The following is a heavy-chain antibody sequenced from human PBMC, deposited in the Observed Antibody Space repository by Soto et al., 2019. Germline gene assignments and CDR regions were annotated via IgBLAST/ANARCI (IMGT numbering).Heavy chain of an antibody. CDR2: ISWNSGSI. Sequence: GGSLRLSCAASGFTFDDYAMHWVRQAPGKGLEWVSGISWNSGSIGYADSVKGRFTISRDNAKNSLYLQMNSLRAEDTAVYYCARAENSGSYYSYFQHWGQGTLVTVSS. CDR3: ARAENSGSYYSYFQH. CDR1: GFTFDDYA. V-gene: IGHV3-9*01. D-gene: IGHD1-26*01. J-gene: IGHJ1*01.